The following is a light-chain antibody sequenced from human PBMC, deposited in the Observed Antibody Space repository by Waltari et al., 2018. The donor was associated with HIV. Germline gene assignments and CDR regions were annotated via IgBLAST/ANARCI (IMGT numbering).Light chain of an antibody. V-gene: IGKV3-15*01. CDR3: QQYTYWPLT. Sequence: EILMTQSPATLSVSPGDRASLSCRASQSVTSHLAWFQQKVGQAPRLLIYGDSTRATGIPARFSGSGSGTEFTLTISSLQSEDFAVYYCQQYTYWPLTFGGGTKVEIK. J-gene: IGKJ4*01. CDR2: GDS. CDR1: QSVTSH.